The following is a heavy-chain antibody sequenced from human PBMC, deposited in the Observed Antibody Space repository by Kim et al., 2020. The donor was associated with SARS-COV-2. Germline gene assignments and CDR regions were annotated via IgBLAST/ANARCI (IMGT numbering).Heavy chain of an antibody. CDR2: INHSGRT. V-gene: IGHV4-34*01. CDR1: GGSFSGYY. D-gene: IGHD3-10*01. Sequence: SETLSLTCAVYGGSFSGYYWSWIRQPPGKGLEWIGEINHSGRTNYNPSLKSRVTISVDTSKNQFSLTLTSVTAADTAVYYCARRMSNTSGWGSHYFDLWGQGILVTVSS. CDR3: ARRMSNTSGWGSHYFDL. J-gene: IGHJ4*02.